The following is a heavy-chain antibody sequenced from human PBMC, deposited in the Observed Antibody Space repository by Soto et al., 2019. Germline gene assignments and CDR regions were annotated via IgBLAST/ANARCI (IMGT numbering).Heavy chain of an antibody. CDR1: GFTVSSNY. Sequence: EVQLVETGGGLIQPGESLRLSCAASGFTVSSNYMSWVRQAPGKGLEWVSVIYGGGSTYYNPSLKSRVTISVDTSKNQFSLKLSSVTAADTAVYYCARVGNSGYYFYYFDYWGQGTLVTVSS. CDR2: IYGGGST. J-gene: IGHJ4*02. CDR3: ARVGNSGYYFYYFDY. D-gene: IGHD3-22*01. V-gene: IGHV3-53*02.